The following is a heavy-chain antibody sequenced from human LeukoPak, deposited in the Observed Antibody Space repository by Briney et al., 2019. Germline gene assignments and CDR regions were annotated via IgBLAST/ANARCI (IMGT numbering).Heavy chain of an antibody. CDR3: ARPDSSTSPAAFDI. D-gene: IGHD2-2*01. V-gene: IGHV4-34*01. J-gene: IGHJ3*02. Sequence: SETLSLTCAVYGGSFSGYYWSWIRQPPGKGLEWIGEINHSGSTNYNPSLKSRVTISVDTSKNQFSLKLSSVTAADTAVYYCARPDSSTSPAAFDIWGQGTMVTVSS. CDR1: GGSFSGYY. CDR2: INHSGST.